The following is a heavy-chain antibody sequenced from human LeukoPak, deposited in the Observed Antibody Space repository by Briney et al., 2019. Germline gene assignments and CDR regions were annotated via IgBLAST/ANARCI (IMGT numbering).Heavy chain of an antibody. CDR2: IYHSGST. J-gene: IGHJ4*02. Sequence: PSETLSLTCTVSGYSISSGYYWGWIRQPPGKGLEWIGSIYHSGSTYYNPSLKSRVTISVDTSKNQFSLKLSSVTAADTAVYYCARDPLGYSSSWYYRVPNDYWGQGTLVTVSS. D-gene: IGHD6-13*01. V-gene: IGHV4-38-2*02. CDR3: ARDPLGYSSSWYYRVPNDY. CDR1: GYSISSGYY.